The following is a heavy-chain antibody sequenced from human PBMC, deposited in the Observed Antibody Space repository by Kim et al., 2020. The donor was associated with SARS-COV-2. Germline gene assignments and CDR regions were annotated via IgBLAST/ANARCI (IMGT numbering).Heavy chain of an antibody. V-gene: IGHV3-11*01. D-gene: IGHD6-19*01. J-gene: IGHJ5*02. Sequence: VKSRFTISRDNAKNSLYLQMNSLRAEDTAVYYCARDLRIYSSGWEGWFDPWGQGTLVTVSS. CDR3: ARDLRIYSSGWEGWFDP.